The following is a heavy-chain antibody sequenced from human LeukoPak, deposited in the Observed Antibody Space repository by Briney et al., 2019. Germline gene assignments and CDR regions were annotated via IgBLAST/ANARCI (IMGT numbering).Heavy chain of an antibody. CDR1: GGSISSGSYY. J-gene: IGHJ4*02. CDR2: IYTSGST. CDR3: ARVFEN. Sequence: SETLSLTCTVSGGSISSGSYYWRWIRQPAGKGLEWIGRIYTSGSTNYNPSLKSRVTISVDTSKNQFSLKLSSVTAADTAVYYCARVFENWGQGTLVTVSS. V-gene: IGHV4-61*02.